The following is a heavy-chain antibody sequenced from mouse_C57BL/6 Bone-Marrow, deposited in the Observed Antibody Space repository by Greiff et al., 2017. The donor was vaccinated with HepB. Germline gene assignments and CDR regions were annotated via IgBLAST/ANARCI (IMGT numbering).Heavy chain of an antibody. Sequence: EVQLVESGPGMVKPSQSLSLTCTVTGYSITSGYDWHWIRHFPGNKLEWMGYISYSGSTNYNPSLKSRISITHDTSKNHFFLKLNSVTTEDTATYYCASNYDGYPWYFDVWGTGTTVTVSS. CDR3: ASNYDGYPWYFDV. D-gene: IGHD2-3*01. CDR2: ISYSGST. CDR1: GYSITSGYD. J-gene: IGHJ1*03. V-gene: IGHV3-1*01.